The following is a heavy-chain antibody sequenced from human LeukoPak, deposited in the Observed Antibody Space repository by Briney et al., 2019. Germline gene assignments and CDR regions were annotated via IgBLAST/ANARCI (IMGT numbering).Heavy chain of an antibody. D-gene: IGHD2-21*02. CDR3: ARHYNLPYCGGDCYNFDY. J-gene: IGHJ4*02. CDR1: GYTFTSYY. Sequence: ASVKASCKASGYTFTSYYMQWVPQAPGQGLEWMGIINPRGDSTSYAQKFQGRVTMTRDTSTSTVYMELRSLRSEDAAVYYCARHYNLPYCGGDCYNFDYWGQGTLVTVSP. CDR2: INPRGDST. V-gene: IGHV1-46*01.